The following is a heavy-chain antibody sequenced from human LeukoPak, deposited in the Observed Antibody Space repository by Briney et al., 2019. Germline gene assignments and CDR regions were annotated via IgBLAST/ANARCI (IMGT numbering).Heavy chain of an antibody. J-gene: IGHJ4*02. Sequence: GGSLRLSCTASGLPFGVFAMSWFRKAPGKGLGGEGLIRSKAYGGTTEYAASVKGRFTISRDDSKSIAYLQMNSLKTEDTAVYYCTRAIAAAGYYFDYWGQGTLVTVSS. CDR2: IRSKAYGGTT. CDR3: TRAIAAAGYYFDY. V-gene: IGHV3-49*03. CDR1: GLPFGVFA. D-gene: IGHD6-13*01.